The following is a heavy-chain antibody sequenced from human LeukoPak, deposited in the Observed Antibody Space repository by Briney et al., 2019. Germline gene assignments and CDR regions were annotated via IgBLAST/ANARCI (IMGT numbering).Heavy chain of an antibody. CDR3: AKNNPTTVTMDAFDI. CDR2: IRFDGNNK. D-gene: IGHD4-17*01. V-gene: IGHV3-30*02. Sequence: GGSLRLSCAASGFPFSSYGIHWVRQAPGKGLEWGAFIRFDGNNKYYADSVKGRFTISRDNSKSTLYLQMNSLSAEDMALYYCAKNNPTTVTMDAFDIWGQGTLVTVSS. J-gene: IGHJ4*02. CDR1: GFPFSSYG.